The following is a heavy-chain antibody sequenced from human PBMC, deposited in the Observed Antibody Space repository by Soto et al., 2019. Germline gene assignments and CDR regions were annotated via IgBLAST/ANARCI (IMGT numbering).Heavy chain of an antibody. CDR3: ARNQLSPRLYWFDP. CDR2: IIPIFGTA. J-gene: IGHJ5*02. CDR1: GGTFSSYA. D-gene: IGHD3-22*01. Sequence: GASVKVSCKASGGTFSSYAISWVRQAPGQGLEWMGGIIPIFGTANYAQKFQGRVTITADESTSTAYMELSSLRSEDTAVYYCARNQLSPRLYWFDPWGRGTLVTVSS. V-gene: IGHV1-69*13.